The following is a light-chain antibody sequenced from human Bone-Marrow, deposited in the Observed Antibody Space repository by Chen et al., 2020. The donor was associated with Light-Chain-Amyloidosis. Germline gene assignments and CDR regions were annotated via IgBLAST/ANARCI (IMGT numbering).Light chain of an antibody. V-gene: IGKV4-1*01. CDR2: WAS. J-gene: IGKJ1*01. Sequence: DIVMTQSPDSLAVSLGAGATINCKSSQSVLYSSNNKNYLAWYQQKPGQPPKLLIYWASTRESGVPDRFSGSGSGTDFTLTISSLQAEDVAVYYCQQYYSTPKTFGQGTKVEIK. CDR3: QQYYSTPKT. CDR1: QSVLYSSNNKNY.